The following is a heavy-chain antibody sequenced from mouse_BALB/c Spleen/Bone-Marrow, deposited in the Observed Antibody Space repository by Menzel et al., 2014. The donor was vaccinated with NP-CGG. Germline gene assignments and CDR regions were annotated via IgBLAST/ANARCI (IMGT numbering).Heavy chain of an antibody. V-gene: IGHV1S81*02. CDR3: ARGTARAMMDY. J-gene: IGHJ4*01. D-gene: IGHD3-2*01. Sequence: VQLQQSGTELVKPGASVKLSCKASGYTFTSYWIHWVKQGPGQGLEWIGEIHPSNGRTNYSEKFKTKATLTVDKSSSTVHMQLSSLTSEDSAVYYCARGTARAMMDYWGQGTSVTVSS. CDR1: GYTFTSYW. CDR2: IHPSNGRT.